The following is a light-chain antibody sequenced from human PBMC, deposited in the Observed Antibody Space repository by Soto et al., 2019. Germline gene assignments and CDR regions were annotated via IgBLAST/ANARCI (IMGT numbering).Light chain of an antibody. Sequence: EIVLTQSPGTLSLSPGERATLSCRASQSVNSNYLAWHQQKSGQAPRLLIYGASSRATGIPDKFSGSGFGTDFTLTISRLDPEDFAAYYCQQYGSSPITFGQGTRLEIK. CDR2: GAS. CDR3: QQYGSSPIT. V-gene: IGKV3-20*01. CDR1: QSVNSNY. J-gene: IGKJ5*01.